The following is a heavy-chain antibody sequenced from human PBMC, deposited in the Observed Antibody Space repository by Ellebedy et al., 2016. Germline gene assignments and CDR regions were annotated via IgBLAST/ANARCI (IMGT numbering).Heavy chain of an antibody. CDR3: AKDRVLINWNYARDAFDI. Sequence: GESLKISXAASGFTFSSYAMSWVRQAPGKGLEWVSAISGSGGSTYYADSVKGRFTISRDNSKNTLYLQMNSLRAEDTAVYYCAKDRVLINWNYARDAFDIWGQGTMVTVSS. J-gene: IGHJ3*02. CDR1: GFTFSSYA. D-gene: IGHD1-7*01. V-gene: IGHV3-23*01. CDR2: ISGSGGST.